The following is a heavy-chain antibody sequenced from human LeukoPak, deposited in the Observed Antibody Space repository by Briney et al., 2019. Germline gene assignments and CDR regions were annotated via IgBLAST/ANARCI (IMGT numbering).Heavy chain of an antibody. CDR3: ARDPHYGSGSYGYFDY. Sequence: GGPLRLSCAASGFTFSSYWMSWVRQAPGKGLEWVANIKQDGSEKYYVDSVKGRFTISRDNAKDSLYLQMNSLRAEDTAVYYCARDPHYGSGSYGYFDYWGREPWSPSPQ. J-gene: IGHJ4*02. CDR1: GFTFSSYW. CDR2: IKQDGSEK. D-gene: IGHD3-10*01. V-gene: IGHV3-7*01.